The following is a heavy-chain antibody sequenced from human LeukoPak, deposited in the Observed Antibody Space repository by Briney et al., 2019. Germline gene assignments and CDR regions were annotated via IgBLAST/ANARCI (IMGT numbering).Heavy chain of an antibody. J-gene: IGHJ4*02. D-gene: IGHD3-22*01. V-gene: IGHV4-39*07. CDR3: ARSGYYYDSSGYLNLDY. CDR2: IYYSGST. CDR1: GGSISSSSYY. Sequence: SETLSLTCTVSGGSISSSSYYWGWIRQPPGKGLEWIGSIYYSGSTYYNPSLKSRVTISVDTSKNQFSLKLSSVTAADTAVYYCARSGYYYDSSGYLNLDYWGQGTLVTVSS.